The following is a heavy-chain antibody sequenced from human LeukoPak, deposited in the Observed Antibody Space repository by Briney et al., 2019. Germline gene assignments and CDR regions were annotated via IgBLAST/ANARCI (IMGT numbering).Heavy chain of an antibody. CDR3: ARHDSSGYSSFDY. Sequence: GASVTVSCKASGGTFSRYAISWVRQAPGQGLEWMGGIIPVFGTANYAQKFQGRVTITTVESTSTAYMELSSLRSEDTAVFYCARHDSSGYSSFDYWGQGTLVTVSS. J-gene: IGHJ4*02. CDR2: IIPVFGTA. CDR1: GGTFSRYA. D-gene: IGHD3-22*01. V-gene: IGHV1-69*05.